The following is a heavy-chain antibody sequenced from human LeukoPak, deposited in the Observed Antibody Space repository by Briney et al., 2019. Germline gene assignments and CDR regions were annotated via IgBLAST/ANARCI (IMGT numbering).Heavy chain of an antibody. CDR2: IYYSGST. V-gene: IGHV4-59*01. Sequence: SETLSLTCTVSGGSISRYYWSWIRQPPGKGLEWIGYIYYSGSTNYNPSLKSRVTISVDTSKNQFSLKLSSVTAADTAVYYCARGGYYYGSGSYYNEGLYFDYWGQGTLVTVSS. CDR3: ARGGYYYGSGSYYNEGLYFDY. D-gene: IGHD3-10*01. CDR1: GGSISRYY. J-gene: IGHJ4*02.